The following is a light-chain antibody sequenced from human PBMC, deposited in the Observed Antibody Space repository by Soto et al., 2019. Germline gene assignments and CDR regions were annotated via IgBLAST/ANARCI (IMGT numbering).Light chain of an antibody. J-gene: IGKJ1*01. Sequence: EIVLTQSPGTLSLSPGEGATLSCRASQSVRSSYLAWYQQRPGQAPRLLIYAASSRATGIPDRFSGSGSGTDFSLTISRLEPEDFAVYYCQQYGSSLWTFGQGTKVEI. CDR2: AAS. CDR1: QSVRSSY. CDR3: QQYGSSLWT. V-gene: IGKV3-20*01.